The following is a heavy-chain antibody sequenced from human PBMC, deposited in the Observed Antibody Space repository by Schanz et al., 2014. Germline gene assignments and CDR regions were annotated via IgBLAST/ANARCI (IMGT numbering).Heavy chain of an antibody. CDR2: INPSGGGT. D-gene: IGHD3-22*01. CDR3: ARSNYYDNSDYYNSFDY. CDR1: GDTFSRLT. J-gene: IGHJ4*02. V-gene: IGHV1-69*02. Sequence: QVQLVQSGAEVKKPGSSVRVSCKASGDTFSRLTFSWVRQAPGQGLEWMGIINPSGGGTNYAQRFQGRVTITADKSSDTAYMELSSLRSEDTAVYSCARSNYYDNSDYYNSFDYWGQGTLVTVSS.